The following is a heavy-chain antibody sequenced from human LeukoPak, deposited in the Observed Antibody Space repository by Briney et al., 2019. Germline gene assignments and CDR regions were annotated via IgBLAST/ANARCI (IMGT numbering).Heavy chain of an antibody. J-gene: IGHJ4*02. CDR2: INHSGST. CDR1: GFTFSSYE. Sequence: GSLRLSCAASGFTFSSYEMNWVRQAPGKGLEWIGEINHSGSTNYNPSLKSRVTISVDTSKNQFSLKLRSVTAADTAVYYCAREGFTVYWGQGTLVTVSS. CDR3: AREGFTVY. D-gene: IGHD2-8*02. V-gene: IGHV4-34*01.